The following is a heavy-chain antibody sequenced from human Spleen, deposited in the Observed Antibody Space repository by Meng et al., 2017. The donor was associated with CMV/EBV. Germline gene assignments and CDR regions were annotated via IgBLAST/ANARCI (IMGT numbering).Heavy chain of an antibody. CDR1: GGAFSGYY. D-gene: IGHD4-23*01. V-gene: IGHV4-34*01. Sequence: CAVYGGAFSGYYWSWIRQPPGKGLEWIGEIYHSGSTNYNPSLKSRVTISVDKSKNQFSLKVSSVTAADTAVYYCARDHYGGNSRWFDPWGQGTLVTVSS. CDR2: IYHSGST. CDR3: ARDHYGGNSRWFDP. J-gene: IGHJ5*02.